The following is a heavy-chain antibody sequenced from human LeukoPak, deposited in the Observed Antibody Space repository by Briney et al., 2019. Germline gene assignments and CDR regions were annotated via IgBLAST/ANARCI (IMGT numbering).Heavy chain of an antibody. J-gene: IGHJ4*02. CDR1: GFTFDDYA. V-gene: IGHV3-74*01. CDR3: ARGYSGTYRFGY. CDR2: INTDGSST. D-gene: IGHD1-26*01. Sequence: GGSLRLSCAASGFTFDDYAMHWVRQAPGKGLVWVSRINTDGSSTTYADSVKGRFTISRDNAKNTLYLEMSSLRAEDTAVYYCARGYSGTYRFGYWGQGTLVTVSS.